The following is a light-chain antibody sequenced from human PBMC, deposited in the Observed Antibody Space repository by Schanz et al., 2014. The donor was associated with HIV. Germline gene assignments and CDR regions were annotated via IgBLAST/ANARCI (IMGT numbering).Light chain of an antibody. CDR2: EVS. J-gene: IGLJ2*01. CDR1: SSDVGGYNY. CDR3: SSYAGSNNVV. V-gene: IGLV2-8*01. Sequence: QSALTQPASVSGSPGQSITISCTGTSSDVGGYNYVSWYQQHPGKAPQLMIYEVSKRPSGVPDRFSGSKSGNTASLTISGLQAEDEADYYCSSYAGSNNVVFGGGTKLTVL.